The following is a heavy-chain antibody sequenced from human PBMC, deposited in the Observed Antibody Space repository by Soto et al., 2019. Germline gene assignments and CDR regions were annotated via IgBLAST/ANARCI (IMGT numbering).Heavy chain of an antibody. Sequence: DVYLLESGGTLVQPGGSLRLSCAASGFDFSSYAMTWVRQAPGKGLEWVSGITYTGDTTYYADSVKGRFTISRDNYRNTLYLQMNSLRADDTAMYFCAKDWPGTSSVTSDYWGQRTLVTVSS. CDR1: GFDFSSYA. V-gene: IGHV3-23*01. CDR3: AKDWPGTSSVTSDY. CDR2: ITYTGDTT. J-gene: IGHJ4*02. D-gene: IGHD4-17*01.